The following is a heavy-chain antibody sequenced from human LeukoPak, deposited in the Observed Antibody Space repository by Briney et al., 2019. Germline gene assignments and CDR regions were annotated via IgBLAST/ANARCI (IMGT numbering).Heavy chain of an antibody. J-gene: IGHJ6*04. D-gene: IGHD3-10*02. CDR3: AELGITMIGGV. Sequence: QSGGSLRLSCAASGFTFSSYWMHWVRQAPGKGLVWVSRINSDGSSTSYADSVKGRFTISRDNAKNTLYLQMNSLRAEDTAVYYCAELGITMIGGVWGKGTTVTISS. CDR2: INSDGSST. V-gene: IGHV3-74*01. CDR1: GFTFSSYW.